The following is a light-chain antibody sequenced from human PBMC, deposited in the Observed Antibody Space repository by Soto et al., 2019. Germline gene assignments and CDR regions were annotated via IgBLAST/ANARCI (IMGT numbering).Light chain of an antibody. Sequence: EVVLTQSPATLSLSPGERATLCCRASENVRTFVDWYQQKPGQAPRHLIYGASNRATSIPARFSGSGSGTDFTLTISNREPEDFAVYYCQQHSHWPPWTFGQGTRVEIQ. V-gene: IGKV3-11*01. CDR1: ENVRTF. J-gene: IGKJ1*01. CDR3: QQHSHWPPWT. CDR2: GAS.